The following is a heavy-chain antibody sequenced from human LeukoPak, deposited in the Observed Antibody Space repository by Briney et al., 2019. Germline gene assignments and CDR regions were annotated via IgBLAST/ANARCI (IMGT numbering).Heavy chain of an antibody. CDR1: GYTFTSYG. J-gene: IGHJ4*02. V-gene: IGHV1-18*01. Sequence: RWASVTVSCKASGYTFTSYGISWVRQAPGQGLEWMGWISAYSGHTKYVQRLQGRVTMTTDTSTSTAYMELRSLRSDDTAVYYCARDLTHRRYYDNSGYQIVPAFWGQGTLVTVSS. CDR2: ISAYSGHT. D-gene: IGHD3-22*01. CDR3: ARDLTHRRYYDNSGYQIVPAF.